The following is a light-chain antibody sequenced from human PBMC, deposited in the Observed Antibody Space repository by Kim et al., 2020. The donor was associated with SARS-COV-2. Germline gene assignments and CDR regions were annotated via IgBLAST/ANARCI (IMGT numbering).Light chain of an antibody. Sequence: DIQMTQSPSSLFASVGDRVTITCRASQDIGNDLGWYQQNPGRAPKRLIYGASNLQSGVPSRFSGSGSETEFTLTINSLQPEDFATYFCLQNRTAPITFGEGTRRESK. CDR1: QDIGND. V-gene: IGKV1-17*01. CDR2: GAS. J-gene: IGKJ5*01. CDR3: LQNRTAPIT.